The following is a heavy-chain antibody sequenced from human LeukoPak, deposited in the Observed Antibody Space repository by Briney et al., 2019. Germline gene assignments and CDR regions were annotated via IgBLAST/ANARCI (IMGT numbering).Heavy chain of an antibody. CDR1: GFTFSSYE. D-gene: IGHD6-19*01. V-gene: IGHV3-48*03. Sequence: GGSLRLSCAASGFTFSSYEMNWVRQAPGKGLEWVSYISSSGSHKYYAASVKGRFTISRDNAKNSLYLQMSSLRAEDTAVYYCARPIAVAGFDYWGQGTLVTVSS. CDR2: ISSSGSHK. CDR3: ARPIAVAGFDY. J-gene: IGHJ4*02.